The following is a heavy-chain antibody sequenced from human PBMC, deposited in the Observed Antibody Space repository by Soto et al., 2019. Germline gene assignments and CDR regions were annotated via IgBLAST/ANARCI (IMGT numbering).Heavy chain of an antibody. J-gene: IGHJ5*02. D-gene: IGHD1-26*01. Sequence: QMQLVQSGAEVKKTGSSVTVSCKALGNTFTYRYLHWVRQAPGQALEWMGWITPFSGDVHYAQKFQERVTITRARTINTAYMHMSRLRSEDTAMSFCAGGGAGSVPLTWELHYHWGEGTLVTVSS. CDR2: ITPFSGDV. CDR3: AGGGAGSVPLTWELHYH. CDR1: GNTFTYRY. V-gene: IGHV1-45*01.